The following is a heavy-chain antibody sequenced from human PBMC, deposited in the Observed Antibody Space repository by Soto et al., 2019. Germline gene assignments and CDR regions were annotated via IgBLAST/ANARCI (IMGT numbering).Heavy chain of an antibody. Sequence: QMHLQESGSGLVKPSQTLSLTCAVSGGSLSSSAYSWSWIRQPPGKGLEWIGFIYQSGSTYYNPSLKSRVTMSLDRPKNHFSLKLSSVTAADTAVYYCARELLFYDSDGFSWDDAFDIWGPGTMVTVSS. V-gene: IGHV4-30-2*01. J-gene: IGHJ3*02. CDR3: ARELLFYDSDGFSWDDAFDI. CDR2: IYQSGST. D-gene: IGHD3-22*01. CDR1: GGSLSSSAYS.